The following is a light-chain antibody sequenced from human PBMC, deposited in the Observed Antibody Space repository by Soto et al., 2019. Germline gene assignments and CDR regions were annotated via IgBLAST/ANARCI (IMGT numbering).Light chain of an antibody. CDR1: SSYVGGYNY. Sequence: QSVLTQPASVSGSPGQSITISCTGTSSYVGGYNYVSWYQQHPGKAPKLMIYDVSNRPSGVSNRFSGSKSGNTASLTISGLQAEDEADYYCSSYTSSSLYVFGTGTKLTVL. CDR2: DVS. V-gene: IGLV2-14*01. CDR3: SSYTSSSLYV. J-gene: IGLJ1*01.